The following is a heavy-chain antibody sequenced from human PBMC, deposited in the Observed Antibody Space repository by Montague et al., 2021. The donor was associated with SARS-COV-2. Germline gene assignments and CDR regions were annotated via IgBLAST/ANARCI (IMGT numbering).Heavy chain of an antibody. CDR2: ISISDGNP. J-gene: IGHJ3*02. CDR3: AKDRQLVGDDAFDI. CDR1: GFTFSSYA. Sequence: SLRLSCAASGFTFSSYAMSWVRQAPGKGLEWVSTISISDGNPYYADSVXGRFTISRDKSKNTLYLQMSSLRAEDTAVYYCAKDRQLVGDDAFDIWGQGTMVTVSS. V-gene: IGHV3-23*01. D-gene: IGHD6-13*01.